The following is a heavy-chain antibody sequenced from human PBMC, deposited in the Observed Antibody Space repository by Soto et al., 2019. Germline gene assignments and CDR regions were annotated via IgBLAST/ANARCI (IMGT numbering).Heavy chain of an antibody. CDR1: GFTFSSYA. J-gene: IGHJ6*03. CDR3: ARGPALDCSGGSCYPYYCYYYMDV. Sequence: EVQLVESGGGLVQPGGSLRLSCAASGFTFSSYAMHWVRQAPGKGLEYVSAISSNGGSTYYANSQKGRFTISRDNSKNTLYLQMGSLRAEDMAVYYCARGPALDCSGGSCYPYYCYYYMDVWGKGSTVTVSS. V-gene: IGHV3-64*01. CDR2: ISSNGGST. D-gene: IGHD2-15*01.